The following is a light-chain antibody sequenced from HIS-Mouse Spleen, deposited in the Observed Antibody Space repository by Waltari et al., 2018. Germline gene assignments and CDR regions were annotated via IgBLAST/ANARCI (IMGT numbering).Light chain of an antibody. CDR1: ALPKKS. J-gene: IGLJ2*01. CDR3: YSTDSSGNHRV. Sequence: SYELTQPPSVSVSPVQPARITCPGDALPKKSAYWYQQKSGQAPVLVIYEDSKRPSGIPERFSGSSSGTMATLTISGAQVEDEADYYCYSTDSSGNHRVFGGGTKLTVL. V-gene: IGLV3-10*01. CDR2: EDS.